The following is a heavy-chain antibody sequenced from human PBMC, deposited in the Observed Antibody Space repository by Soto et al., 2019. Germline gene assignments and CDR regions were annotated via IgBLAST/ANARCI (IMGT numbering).Heavy chain of an antibody. D-gene: IGHD3-9*01. J-gene: IGHJ5*02. CDR1: GYTFTSYG. V-gene: IGHV1-18*01. CDR3: ARERARPDFVWLYWFDP. CDR2: ISAYNGNT. Sequence: ASVKVSCKASGYTFTSYGISWVRQAPGQGLEWMGWISAYNGNTNYAQKLQGRGTMTTDTSTSTAYMELRSLRSDDTGVYYCARERARPDFVWLYWFDPWGQGTLVTVSS.